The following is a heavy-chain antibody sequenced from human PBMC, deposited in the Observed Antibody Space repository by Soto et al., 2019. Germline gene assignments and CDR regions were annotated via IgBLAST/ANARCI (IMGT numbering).Heavy chain of an antibody. CDR1: KFTVSTSY. V-gene: IGHV3-53*02. CDR2: IYSGGLT. CDR3: ASSAGFCSGGSCYDY. J-gene: IGHJ4*02. D-gene: IGHD2-15*01. Sequence: EVHLVETGGGLIQPGGSLRLSCSASKFTVSTSYMTWVRQAPGKGLEWVSVIYSGGLTYYADSVKGRFTISRDTSKNTVYLQMNTLRAEDTAVYYCASSAGFCSGGSCYDYWGQGTLVTVSS.